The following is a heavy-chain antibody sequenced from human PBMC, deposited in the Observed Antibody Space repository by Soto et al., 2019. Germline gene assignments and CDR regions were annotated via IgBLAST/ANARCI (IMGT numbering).Heavy chain of an antibody. CDR2: ISSSSSYI. Sequence: EVQLVESGGGLVKPGGSLRLSCAASGFTFSNYSMNWVRQAPGKGLEWGSCISSSSSYISYADSVKGRFTISRDNAKNSLYLQMNSLRAEDTAVYYCARGVATIHDWYFDLWGRGTLVTVSS. D-gene: IGHD5-12*01. CDR3: ARGVATIHDWYFDL. V-gene: IGHV3-21*01. CDR1: GFTFSNYS. J-gene: IGHJ2*01.